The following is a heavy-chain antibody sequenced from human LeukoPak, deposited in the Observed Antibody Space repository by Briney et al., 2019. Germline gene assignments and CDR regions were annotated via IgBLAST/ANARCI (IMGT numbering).Heavy chain of an antibody. D-gene: IGHD6-19*01. V-gene: IGHV5-51*01. Sequence: GASLKISCKGSGSIFTSYWIGWVRQMPGKGLEWMGIIYPGDSDTRYSPSFQGQVTISADKSISTAYLQWSSLKASDTAMYYCARQVYSSGWYHYWGQGTLVTVSS. CDR1: GSIFTSYW. CDR3: ARQVYSSGWYHY. J-gene: IGHJ4*02. CDR2: IYPGDSDT.